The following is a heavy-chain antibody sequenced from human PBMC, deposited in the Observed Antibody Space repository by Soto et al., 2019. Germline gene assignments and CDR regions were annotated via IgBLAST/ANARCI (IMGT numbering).Heavy chain of an antibody. CDR1: GYTFTSYY. V-gene: IGHV1-46*03. J-gene: IGHJ4*02. Sequence: QVQLVQSGAEVKKPGASVKVSCKASGYTFTSYYMHWVRKAHGQGLERMGIINPSGGSTSYAQKFQGRVTMPRDPSTSTFYMELSILRSEDTDVYYCDSAPRGSLWSWGQGTLVTVSS. CDR2: INPSGGST. D-gene: IGHD1-26*01. CDR3: DSAPRGSLWS.